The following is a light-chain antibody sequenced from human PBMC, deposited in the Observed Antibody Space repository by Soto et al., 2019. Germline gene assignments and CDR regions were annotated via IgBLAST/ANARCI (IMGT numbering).Light chain of an antibody. CDR2: EGS. V-gene: IGLV2-23*01. CDR3: CSYAGRSTV. CDR1: TSDAGSYNV. Sequence: QSALTQPASLSGSPGQSITISCTGATSDAGSYNVVSWYQQHPGKAPKLIVYEGSQRPSGVSNRFSGSKSGNTASLTISGLQNEDEADYYCCSYAGRSTVFGGGTKVTVL. J-gene: IGLJ3*02.